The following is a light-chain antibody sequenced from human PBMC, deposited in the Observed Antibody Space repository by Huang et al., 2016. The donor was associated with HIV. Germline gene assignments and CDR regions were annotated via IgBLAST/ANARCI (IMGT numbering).Light chain of an antibody. CDR3: QQYNDWPRT. V-gene: IGKV3-15*01. CDR1: QSVSSD. CDR2: GAS. Sequence: EIVMTQSPATLSVSPGERATLSCRASQSVSSDLVWYQQKPGQAPRRLIYGASTRATGIPARFSGSGYGTEFTLTISSLQSEDFAIYYCQQYNDWPRTFGQGTKVEIK. J-gene: IGKJ1*01.